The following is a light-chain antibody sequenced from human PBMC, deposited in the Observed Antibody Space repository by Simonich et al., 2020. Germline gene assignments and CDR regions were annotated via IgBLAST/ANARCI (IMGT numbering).Light chain of an antibody. Sequence: QSALTQPASVSGSPGQSITISCTGTSSDVGRYNLVASYQQPPGKAPKLMIYEGSKRPSGVSNRFSGSKSGNTASLTISGLQAEDEADYYCCSYAGSSTLVFGGGTKLTVL. J-gene: IGLJ3*02. V-gene: IGLV2-23*01. CDR3: CSYAGSSTLV. CDR1: SSDVGRYNL. CDR2: EGS.